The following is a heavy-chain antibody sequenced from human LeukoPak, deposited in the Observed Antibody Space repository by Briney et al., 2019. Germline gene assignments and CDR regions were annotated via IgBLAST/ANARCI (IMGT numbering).Heavy chain of an antibody. V-gene: IGHV3-7*01. D-gene: IGHD2-2*03. Sequence: GGSLRLSCAASGFTFSSYWMSWVRQAPGKGLEWVANIKQDGSEKYYVDSVKGRFTISRDNAKNSLYLQMNSLRAEDTAVYYCARDLPGYCSSTSCPPNWFDPWGQGTLVTVSS. J-gene: IGHJ5*02. CDR2: IKQDGSEK. CDR1: GFTFSSYW. CDR3: ARDLPGYCSSTSCPPNWFDP.